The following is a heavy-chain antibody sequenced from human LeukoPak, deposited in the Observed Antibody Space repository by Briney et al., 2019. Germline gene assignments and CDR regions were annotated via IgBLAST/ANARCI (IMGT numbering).Heavy chain of an antibody. V-gene: IGHV4-39*07. CDR2: IYYSGST. D-gene: IGHD3-16*02. CDR1: GGSISSSSYY. J-gene: IGHJ5*02. Sequence: PSETLSLTCTVSGGSISSSSYYWGWIRQPPGKGLEWIGNIYYSGSTYYNPSLESRVTMSLDTSKNQFSLKLSSVTAADTAVYYCARDENGYVWGSFRAWGQGTLVTVSS. CDR3: ARDENGYVWGSFRA.